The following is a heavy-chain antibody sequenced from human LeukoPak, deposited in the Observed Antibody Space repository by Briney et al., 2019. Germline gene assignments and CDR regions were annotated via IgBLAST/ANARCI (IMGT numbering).Heavy chain of an antibody. D-gene: IGHD3-22*01. CDR2: MNPNSGNT. CDR1: GYTFVNYD. V-gene: IGHV1-8*01. CDR3: ARGLRAYYASSASYYWFDS. Sequence: ASVKVSCKASGYTFVNYDINWVRQATGQGLEWMGWMNPNSGNTVYTQKFQGRVTMTRDTSIGTAYMELSSLKSEDTAVYYCARGLRAYYASSASYYWFDSWGQGTLVTVSS. J-gene: IGHJ5*01.